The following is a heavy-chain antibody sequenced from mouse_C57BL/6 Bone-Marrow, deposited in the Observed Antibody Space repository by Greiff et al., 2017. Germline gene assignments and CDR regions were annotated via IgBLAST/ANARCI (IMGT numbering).Heavy chain of an antibody. V-gene: IGHV14-4*01. CDR1: GFNIKDDY. Sequence: EVQLQQSGAELVRPGASVKLSCTASGFNIKDDYMHWVKQRPEQGLEWIGWIDPENGDTEYASKFQGKATITAATSSNTAYLQLSSLTSEDTAVYYCTTKRYFDVWGTGTTVTVSS. CDR3: TTKRYFDV. CDR2: IDPENGDT. J-gene: IGHJ1*03.